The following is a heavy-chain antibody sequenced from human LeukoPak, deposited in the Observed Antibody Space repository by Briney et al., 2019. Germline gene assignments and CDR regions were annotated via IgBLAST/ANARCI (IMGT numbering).Heavy chain of an antibody. J-gene: IGHJ1*01. D-gene: IGHD6-13*01. CDR1: GYTFTSYD. CDR3: ARGRPAYSSSWYRGYFQH. V-gene: IGHV1-8*01. Sequence: ASVEVSCKASGYTFTSYDINWVRQATGQGLEWMGWMNPNSGNTGYAQRFQGRVTMTRNTSISTAYMELSSLRSEDTAVYYCARGRPAYSSSWYRGYFQHWGQGTLVTVSS. CDR2: MNPNSGNT.